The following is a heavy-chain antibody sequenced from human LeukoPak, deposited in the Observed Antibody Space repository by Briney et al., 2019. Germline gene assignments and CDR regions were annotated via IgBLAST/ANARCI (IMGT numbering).Heavy chain of an antibody. CDR2: ITSTGSST. CDR1: GFSFSAYA. V-gene: IGHV3-23*01. Sequence: PGGSLRLSCAASGFSFSAYAMSWVRQAPWKGLEWVSIITSTGSSTFYADSVKGRFTISRDNSKNTLFLQMNGLRAQDTALYYCAKAGHTVTTELDYWGQGTLVTVSS. D-gene: IGHD4-17*01. CDR3: AKAGHTVTTELDY. J-gene: IGHJ4*02.